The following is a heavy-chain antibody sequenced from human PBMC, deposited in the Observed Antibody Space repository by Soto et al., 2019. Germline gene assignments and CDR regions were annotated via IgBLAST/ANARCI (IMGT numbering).Heavy chain of an antibody. D-gene: IGHD5-18*01. CDR3: ARGPWIQLWFDYYYYYYGMDV. Sequence: AASVKVSCKASGYTFTSYDINWVRQATGQGLEWMGWMNPNSGNTGYAQKFQGRVTMTRNTSISTAYMELSSLRSEDTAVYYCARGPWIQLWFDYYYYYYGMDVWGQGTTVTVSS. CDR2: MNPNSGNT. V-gene: IGHV1-8*01. J-gene: IGHJ6*02. CDR1: GYTFTSYD.